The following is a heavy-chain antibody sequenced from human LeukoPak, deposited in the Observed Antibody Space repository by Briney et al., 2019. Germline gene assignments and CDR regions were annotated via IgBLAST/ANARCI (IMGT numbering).Heavy chain of an antibody. CDR2: ISSSGSTM. J-gene: IGHJ4*02. V-gene: IGHV3-48*03. Sequence: GGSLRLSCAASGFTISSYEMNWVRQAPGKGLEWISYISSSGSTMYYADSVKGRFTISRDNAKNSLYLQMNILRAEDTAIYYCASSSWYALDYWGQGTLVTVSS. CDR1: GFTISSYE. CDR3: ASSSWYALDY. D-gene: IGHD6-13*01.